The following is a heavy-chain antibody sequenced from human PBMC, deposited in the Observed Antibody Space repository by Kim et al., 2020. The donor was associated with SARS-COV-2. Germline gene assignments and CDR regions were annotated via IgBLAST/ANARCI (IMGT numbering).Heavy chain of an antibody. D-gene: IGHD3-22*01. Sequence: GGSLRLSCAASGFTFSSYGMHWVRQAPGKGLEWVAVISYDGSNKYYADSVKGRFTISRDNSKNTLYLQMNSLRAEDTAVYYCAKGPYYYDSSGYYGSGFDYWGQGTLVTVSS. J-gene: IGHJ4*02. CDR3: AKGPYYYDSSGYYGSGFDY. V-gene: IGHV3-30*18. CDR1: GFTFSSYG. CDR2: ISYDGSNK.